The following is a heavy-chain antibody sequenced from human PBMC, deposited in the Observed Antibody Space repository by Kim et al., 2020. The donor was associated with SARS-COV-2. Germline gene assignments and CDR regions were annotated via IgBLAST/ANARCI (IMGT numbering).Heavy chain of an antibody. V-gene: IGHV3-30-3*01. Sequence: GWSLRLSCAASGLSFDSSAMNWVRQAPGKGLEWVAVISYDGRNKEYADSVKGRFTISRDNSKSTLSLQMNSLRVEDTAVYYCARGNYYESVSLSDYYNGMDVWGQGTTVTVSS. CDR3: ARGNYYESVSLSDYYNGMDV. J-gene: IGHJ6*02. CDR1: GLSFDSSA. CDR2: ISYDGRNK. D-gene: IGHD3-10*01.